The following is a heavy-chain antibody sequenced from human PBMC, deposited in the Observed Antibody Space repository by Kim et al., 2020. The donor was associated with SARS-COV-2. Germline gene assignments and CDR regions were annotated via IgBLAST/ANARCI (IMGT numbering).Heavy chain of an antibody. V-gene: IGHV3-33*01. CDR1: GFTFSSYG. J-gene: IGHJ4*02. D-gene: IGHD3-16*01. CDR3: ARDHGMYDRAHDYGILDY. Sequence: GGSLRLSCAASGFTFSSYGMHWVRQAPGKGLEWVAVIWYDGTNKFYADSVKGRFTISRNNSKNTLFLQMNSLRAEYTAVYYCARDHGMYDRAHDYGILDYWGQGTLVTIPS. CDR2: IWYDGTNK.